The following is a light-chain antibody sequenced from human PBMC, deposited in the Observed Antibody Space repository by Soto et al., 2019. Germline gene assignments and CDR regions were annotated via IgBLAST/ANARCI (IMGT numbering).Light chain of an antibody. Sequence: QSVLTQPPSASGSPGQSVTISCTGSSSDVGGYNYVSWYQHHPGRAPRLMIYEVTKRPSGVSNRFSGSKSGNTASLTVSGLQAEDEADYFCGSYTMISTYVFGSGTKVTVL. J-gene: IGLJ1*01. CDR2: EVT. V-gene: IGLV2-8*01. CDR1: SSDVGGYNY. CDR3: GSYTMISTYV.